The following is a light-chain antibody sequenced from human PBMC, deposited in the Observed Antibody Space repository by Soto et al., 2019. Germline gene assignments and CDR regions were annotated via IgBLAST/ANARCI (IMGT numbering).Light chain of an antibody. Sequence: EIVLTQSPGTLSLSPGERATLSCRASQSLSVNSLAWYQQKPGQSPRLLIYAASTRATGVPDRFSGTGSGTDFALTISRLETDDSAVYYCQQYGGSPFTFGPGTKVDIK. J-gene: IGKJ3*01. CDR3: QQYGGSPFT. V-gene: IGKV3-20*01. CDR2: AAS. CDR1: QSLSVNS.